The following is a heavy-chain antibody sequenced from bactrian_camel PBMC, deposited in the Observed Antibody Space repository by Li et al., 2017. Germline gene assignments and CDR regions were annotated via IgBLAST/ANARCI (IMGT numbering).Heavy chain of an antibody. D-gene: IGHD6*01. V-gene: IGHV3S54*01. CDR3: AADPINFTVVAGNECFGY. CDR1: GYMHNIGC. Sequence: VQLVESGGGLVQPGGSLRLSCAASGYMHNIGCMGWFRQAPGKEREGVATIYTGGGSTYYADSVKGRFTISQDNAKNTVYLQMNNLKPEDTAMYYCAADPINFTVVAGNECFGYWGQGTQVTVS. CDR2: IYTGGGST. J-gene: IGHJ6*01.